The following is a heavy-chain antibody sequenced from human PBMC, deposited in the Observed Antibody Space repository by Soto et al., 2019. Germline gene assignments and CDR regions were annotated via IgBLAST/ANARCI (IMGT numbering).Heavy chain of an antibody. D-gene: IGHD6-13*01. Sequence: DVQLVETGGGLIQPGGSLRLSCAASGFIVSSSYMSWVRQAPGKGLEGVSVLYSDGRTYYADSVKVRFTISRDNSKNPLYLLMNSLSAEDTAVYYCARCSGWYGQCYFDCWGQGTLVTVSS. CDR1: GFIVSSSY. J-gene: IGHJ4*02. CDR3: ARCSGWYGQCYFDC. V-gene: IGHV3-53*02. CDR2: LYSDGRT.